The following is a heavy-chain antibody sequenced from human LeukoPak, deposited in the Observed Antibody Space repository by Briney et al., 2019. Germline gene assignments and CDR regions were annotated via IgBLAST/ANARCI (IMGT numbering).Heavy chain of an antibody. J-gene: IGHJ4*02. V-gene: IGHV4-59*08. CDR3: ACGYSSPL. CDR2: ISHSGNT. Sequence: SETLSLTCTVSGGSISTYYWSWIRQPPGKGLEWIGFISHSGNTNYNPSLRSRVTISVDTSKNQFSLKLSSVTAADTAVYYCACGYSSPLWGQGTLVTVSS. D-gene: IGHD6-19*01. CDR1: GGSISTYY.